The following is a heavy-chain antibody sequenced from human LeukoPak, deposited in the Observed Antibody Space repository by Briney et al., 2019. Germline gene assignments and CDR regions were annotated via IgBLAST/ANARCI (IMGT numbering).Heavy chain of an antibody. CDR2: MSYSGNT. CDR1: GGSISSYY. V-gene: IGHV4-59*08. D-gene: IGHD5-12*01. CDR3: ARQRGSGYDFDY. Sequence: PSETLSLTCTVSGGSISSYYWSWIRQPPGKGLEWIGYMSYSGNTNYNPSLKSRVTISVDTSKNQFSLKLSSVTAADTAVYYCARQRGSGYDFDYWGQGTLLTVSS. J-gene: IGHJ4*02.